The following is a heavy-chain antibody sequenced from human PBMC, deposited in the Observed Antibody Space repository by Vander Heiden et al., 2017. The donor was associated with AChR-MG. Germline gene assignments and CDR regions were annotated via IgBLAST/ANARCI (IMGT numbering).Heavy chain of an antibody. Sequence: EVQLVESGGGLVQPGGSLRLSCAASGFTFSKNWMSWGRQAPGKGLEWVANIKQDGSEKYYVDSVKGRFTISRDNTKNSLYLQMNSLSAEDTAVYYGARDRWFGFFDIWGQGTMVTVSS. J-gene: IGHJ3*02. V-gene: IGHV3-7*01. CDR1: GFTFSKNW. CDR2: IKQDGSEK. CDR3: ARDRWFGFFDI. D-gene: IGHD3-10*01.